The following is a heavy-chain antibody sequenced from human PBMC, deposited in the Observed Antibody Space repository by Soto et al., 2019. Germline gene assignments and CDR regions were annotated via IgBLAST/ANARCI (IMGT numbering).Heavy chain of an antibody. CDR2: IYHSGSN. Sequence: PSETLSLTCAVSGYSISIGYYWGWIRQPPGKGLEWIGSIYHSGSNYYSPSLKSRVNISVDTSKNQFSLKLSSVTAADTAVYYCXRDLGRIVVVVAGGFDYWGQGTLVTVSS. CDR1: GYSISIGYY. J-gene: IGHJ4*02. CDR3: XRDLGRIVVVVAGGFDY. V-gene: IGHV4-38-2*02. D-gene: IGHD2-15*01.